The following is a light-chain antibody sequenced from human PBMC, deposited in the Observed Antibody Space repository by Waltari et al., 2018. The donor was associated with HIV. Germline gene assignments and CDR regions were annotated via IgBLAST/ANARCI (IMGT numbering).Light chain of an antibody. Sequence: QSALTQPASVSGSPGPSITISCTGTSSDVGSYNLVSWYQHHPGKAPKLMIYEVTKRPSGISDRFSGSKSGNTASLTISGLQAEDEADYYCCSYARSSTFYVFGTGTKVTVL. CDR3: CSYARSSTFYV. V-gene: IGLV2-23*02. CDR1: SSDVGSYNL. CDR2: EVT. J-gene: IGLJ1*01.